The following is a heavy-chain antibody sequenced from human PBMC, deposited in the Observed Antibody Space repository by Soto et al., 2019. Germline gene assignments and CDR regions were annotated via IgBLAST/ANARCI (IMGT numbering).Heavy chain of an antibody. Sequence: SVKVSCKASGFTFTSSAMQWVRQARGQRLEWIGWIVVGSGNTNYAQKFQERVTITRDMSTSTAYMELSSLRSEDTAVYYCAADRYSSGWYDGGYWGQGTLVTVSS. CDR2: IVVGSGNT. CDR3: AADRYSSGWYDGGY. CDR1: GFTFTSSA. D-gene: IGHD6-19*01. J-gene: IGHJ4*02. V-gene: IGHV1-58*02.